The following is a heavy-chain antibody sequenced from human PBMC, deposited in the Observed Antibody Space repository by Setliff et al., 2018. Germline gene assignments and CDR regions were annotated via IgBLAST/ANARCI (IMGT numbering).Heavy chain of an antibody. J-gene: IGHJ3*02. CDR3: ARDVFPYHYEGAFDI. Sequence: ASVKVSCKASGYTFTSHYMHWVRQAPGLGLEWMGTINPSSGRTSYAQKFQGRDTMTRDTSTSTVYMDMSSLRSVDTAVYYCARDVFPYHYEGAFDIWGQGTMVTVSS. V-gene: IGHV1-46*01. CDR1: GYTFTSHY. CDR2: INPSSGRT. D-gene: IGHD3-22*01.